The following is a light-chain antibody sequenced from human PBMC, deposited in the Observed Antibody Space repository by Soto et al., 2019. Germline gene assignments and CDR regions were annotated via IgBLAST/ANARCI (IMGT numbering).Light chain of an antibody. V-gene: IGKV3-15*01. CDR2: GAS. Sequence: EIAMTQSPATLSVSPGERATLSCRASQSVSNNLAWYQQKPGQAPRLLIYGASTRATGIPARFSGSGSGTEFTLTISSLQSEDLAVYYCQQYNNWPPYTFGQRTKLEIK. CDR3: QQYNNWPPYT. J-gene: IGKJ2*01. CDR1: QSVSNN.